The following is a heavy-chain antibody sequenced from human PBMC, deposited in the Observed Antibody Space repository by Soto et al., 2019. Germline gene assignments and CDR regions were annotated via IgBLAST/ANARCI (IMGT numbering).Heavy chain of an antibody. V-gene: IGHV3-43*01. J-gene: IGHJ3*02. CDR3: ANSPGGYDAFDI. Sequence: PGGSLRLSCAASGFTFDDYTMHWVRQAPGKGLEWVSLISWDGGSTYYADSVKGRFTISRDNSKNSLYLQMNSLRTEDTALYYCANSPGGYDAFDIWGQGTMVTVSS. D-gene: IGHD3-16*01. CDR2: ISWDGGST. CDR1: GFTFDDYT.